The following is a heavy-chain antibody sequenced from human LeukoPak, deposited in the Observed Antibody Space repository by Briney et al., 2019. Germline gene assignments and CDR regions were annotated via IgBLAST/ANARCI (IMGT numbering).Heavy chain of an antibody. Sequence: GGSLRLSCAASGFTFSSYSMNWVRQAPGKGLEWVSYISSSSSTIYYADSVKGRFTISRDISKNTLHLQMNSLRVEDTAVYYCVRGLAAAGINYWGQGTLVTVSS. V-gene: IGHV3-48*01. CDR3: VRGLAAAGINY. D-gene: IGHD6-13*01. J-gene: IGHJ4*02. CDR2: ISSSSSTI. CDR1: GFTFSSYS.